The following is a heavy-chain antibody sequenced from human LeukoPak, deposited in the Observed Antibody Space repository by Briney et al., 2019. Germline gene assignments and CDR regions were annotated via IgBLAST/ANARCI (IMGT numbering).Heavy chain of an antibody. CDR3: ARERSYGSGSYRY. D-gene: IGHD3-10*01. Sequence: SETLSLTCAVYGGSFSGYYWSWIRQPPGKGLEWIGEINHSGSTNYNPSLKSRVTISVDTSKNQFSLKLSSVTAADTAVYYCARERSYGSGSYRYWGQGTLVTASS. J-gene: IGHJ4*02. V-gene: IGHV4-34*01. CDR2: INHSGST. CDR1: GGSFSGYY.